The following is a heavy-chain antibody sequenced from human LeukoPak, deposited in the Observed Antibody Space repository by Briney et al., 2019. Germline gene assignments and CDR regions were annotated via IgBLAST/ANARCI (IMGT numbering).Heavy chain of an antibody. J-gene: IGHJ3*02. D-gene: IGHD6-6*01. CDR2: MNPNSGNT. Sequence: GASVKVSCKASGYTFTSYDINWVRQATGQGLEWMGWMNPNSGNTGYAQKFQGSVTITRNTSISTAYMELSSLRSEDTAVYYCARDQLSSSAFDIWGQGTMVTVSS. CDR3: ARDQLSSSAFDI. V-gene: IGHV1-8*03. CDR1: GYTFTSYD.